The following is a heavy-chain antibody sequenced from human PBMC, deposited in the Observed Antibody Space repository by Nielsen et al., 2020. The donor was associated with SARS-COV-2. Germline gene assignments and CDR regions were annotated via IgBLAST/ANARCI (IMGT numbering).Heavy chain of an antibody. J-gene: IGHJ4*02. CDR1: RYRFSRYW. V-gene: IGHV5-10-1*01. CDR3: ARHSVGSYHFDN. CDR2: IDPSDSYS. D-gene: IGHD3-16*02. Sequence: GESLKISCEGSRYRFSRYWITWVRQVPGKGLEWMGRIDPSDSYSDYSPSFQGHVTISADKSSSTAYLQWSSLKASDTAMYYCARHSVGSYHFDNWGQGTLVTVSS.